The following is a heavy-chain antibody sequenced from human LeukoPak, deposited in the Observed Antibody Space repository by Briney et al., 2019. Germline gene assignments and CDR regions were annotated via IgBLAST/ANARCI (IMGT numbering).Heavy chain of an antibody. J-gene: IGHJ5*02. Sequence: ASVKVSCKASGYTFTSYYMHWVRQAPGQGLEWMGIINPGGGSTSYAQKFQGRVTMTRDTSTSTVYMELSSLRSEDTAVYYCARERGNYDILTGYYRSNWFDPWGQGTLVTVSS. CDR2: INPGGGST. CDR3: ARERGNYDILTGYYRSNWFDP. V-gene: IGHV1-46*01. D-gene: IGHD3-9*01. CDR1: GYTFTSYY.